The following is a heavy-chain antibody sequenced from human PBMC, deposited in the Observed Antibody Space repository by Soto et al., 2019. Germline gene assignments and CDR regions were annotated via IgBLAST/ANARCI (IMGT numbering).Heavy chain of an antibody. CDR2: INHSGST. Sequence: PSETLSLTCAVYGGSFSGYYWSWIRQPPGKGLEWIGEINHSGSTNYNPSLKSRVTISVDTSKNQFSLKLSSVTAADTAVYYCARGPSHSGYDPKKRYFLDYWGQGTLVTVSS. V-gene: IGHV4-34*01. CDR1: GGSFSGYY. CDR3: ARGPSHSGYDPKKRYFLDY. J-gene: IGHJ4*02. D-gene: IGHD5-12*01.